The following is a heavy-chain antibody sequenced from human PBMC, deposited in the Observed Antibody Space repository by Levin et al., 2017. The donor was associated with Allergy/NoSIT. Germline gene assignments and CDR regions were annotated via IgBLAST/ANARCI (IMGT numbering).Heavy chain of an antibody. CDR3: ARDATSYSGSYLGY. CDR2: IWYDGSNK. J-gene: IGHJ4*02. CDR1: GFTFSSYG. V-gene: IGHV3-33*01. D-gene: IGHD1-26*01. Sequence: PGGSLRLSCAASGFTFSSYGMHWVRQAPGKGLEWVAVIWYDGSNKYYADSVKGRFTISRDNSKNTLYLQMNSLRAEDTAVYYCARDATSYSGSYLGYWGQGTLVTVSS.